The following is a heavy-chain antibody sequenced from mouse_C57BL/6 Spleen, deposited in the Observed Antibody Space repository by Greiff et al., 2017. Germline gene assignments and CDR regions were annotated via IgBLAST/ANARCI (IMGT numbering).Heavy chain of an antibody. CDR2: IWSGGST. Sequence: QVQLQQSGPGLVQPSQRLSITCTVSGFSLTSSGVHWVRQSPGKGLEWLGVIWSGGSTDYNAAFISRLSISKDNSKSQVFFKMNSLQADDTAIYYCARNWGYGNYFYYFDYWGQGTTHTVSS. CDR3: ARNWGYGNYFYYFDY. V-gene: IGHV2-2*01. CDR1: GFSLTSSG. D-gene: IGHD2-1*01. J-gene: IGHJ2*01.